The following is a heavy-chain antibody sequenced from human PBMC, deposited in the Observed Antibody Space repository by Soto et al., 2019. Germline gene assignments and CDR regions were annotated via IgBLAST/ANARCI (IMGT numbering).Heavy chain of an antibody. CDR2: ISGSGGST. CDR3: ARDSATYYYGSGSPYYYYYYMDV. V-gene: IGHV3-23*01. D-gene: IGHD3-10*01. J-gene: IGHJ6*03. CDR1: GFTFSSYA. Sequence: GGSLRLSCAASGFTFSSYAMSWVRQAPGKGLEWVSAISGSGGSTYYADSVKGRFTISRDNSKNTLYLQMNSLRAEDTAVYYCARDSATYYYGSGSPYYYYYYMDVWGKGTTVTVSS.